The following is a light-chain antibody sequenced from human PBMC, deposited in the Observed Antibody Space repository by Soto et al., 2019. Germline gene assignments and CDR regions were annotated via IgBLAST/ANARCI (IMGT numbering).Light chain of an antibody. CDR1: QDISNY. CDR2: DAS. Sequence: GDRVTLTCQASQDISNYLNWYQQKPGKAPKLLIYDASNLETGVPSRFSGSGSGTDFTFTISSLQAEDIATYYCQQYVNLPTFGQGTKLEIK. V-gene: IGKV1-33*01. J-gene: IGKJ2*01. CDR3: QQYVNLPT.